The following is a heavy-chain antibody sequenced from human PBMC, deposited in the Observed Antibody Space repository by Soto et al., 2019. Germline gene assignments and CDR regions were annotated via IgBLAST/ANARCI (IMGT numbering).Heavy chain of an antibody. D-gene: IGHD6-19*01. V-gene: IGHV1-69*02. Sequence: QVQLVQSGAEVKKPGSSVKVSCEASGRTFSSDSIIWVRQAPGQGLEWMGRITPVLGIANYAQKFQGRVTITADKSTSTAYMDLSSLTFEDTAVYYCARGGAVAGDPNLQRYYYGMDVWGQGTTVTVSS. CDR2: ITPVLGIA. CDR1: GRTFSSDS. J-gene: IGHJ6*02. CDR3: ARGGAVAGDPNLQRYYYGMDV.